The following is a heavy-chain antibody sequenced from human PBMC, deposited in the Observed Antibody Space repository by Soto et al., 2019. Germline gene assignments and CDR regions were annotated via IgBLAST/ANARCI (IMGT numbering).Heavy chain of an antibody. D-gene: IGHD3-22*01. Sequence: LRLSCAASEFTFSSYAMNWVRQAPGKGLEWVSVISGGGGTTCYADSVKGRFRISRDNSKNTLYLQMNSLRVEDTAVYYCAKGKVAYDNSGLQYFYYFPMNVWGQGTTVTVSS. CDR1: EFTFSSYA. V-gene: IGHV3-23*01. CDR2: ISGGGGTT. CDR3: AKGKVAYDNSGLQYFYYFPMNV. J-gene: IGHJ6*02.